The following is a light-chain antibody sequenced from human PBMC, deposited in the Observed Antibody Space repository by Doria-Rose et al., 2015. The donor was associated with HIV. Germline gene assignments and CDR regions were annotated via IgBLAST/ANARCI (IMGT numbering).Light chain of an antibody. Sequence: LTQSPGTLSLSPGERATLPCRASQSFSSTYLAWYQQKPGQAPSLLTYDGSTRATGIPDRFSASGSGTDFTLTINRLEPEDFALYYCHQYGASWTFGQGTKVEI. CDR1: QSFSSTY. CDR2: DGS. CDR3: HQYGASWT. J-gene: IGKJ1*01. V-gene: IGKV3-20*01.